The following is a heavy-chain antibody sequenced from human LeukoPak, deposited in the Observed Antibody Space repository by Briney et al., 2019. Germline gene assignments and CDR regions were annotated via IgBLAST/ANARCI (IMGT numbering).Heavy chain of an antibody. CDR1: GGSISSYY. CDR2: IYYSGST. V-gene: IGHV4-59*08. CDR3: ARSSAAYNWFDP. J-gene: IGHJ5*02. Sequence: SETLSLTCTVSGGSISSYYWSWTRQPPGKGLEWIGYIYYSGSTNYNPSLKSRVTISVDTSKNQLSLKLSSVTAADTAVYYCARSSAAYNWFDPWGQGTLVTVSS. D-gene: IGHD2-2*01.